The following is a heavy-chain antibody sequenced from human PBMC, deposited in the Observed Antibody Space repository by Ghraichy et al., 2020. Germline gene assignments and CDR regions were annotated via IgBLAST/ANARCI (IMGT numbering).Heavy chain of an antibody. CDR3: ARDLGASSGYNGEGAFDI. J-gene: IGHJ3*02. CDR2: FYTSGST. CDR1: GGSISSYH. Sequence: SETLSLTCTVSGGSISSYHLNWIRHPAGKGLEWIGRFYTSGSTNYNPSLKSRVTMSVDTSKNQFSLKLSSVTAADTAVYYCARDLGASSGYNGEGAFDIWGQGTVVTVSS. D-gene: IGHD3-22*01. V-gene: IGHV4-4*07.